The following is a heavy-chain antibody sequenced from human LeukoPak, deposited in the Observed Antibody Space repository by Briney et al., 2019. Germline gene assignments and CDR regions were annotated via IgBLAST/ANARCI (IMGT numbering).Heavy chain of an antibody. Sequence: GGSLRLSCAASGFTFSSYNMNWVRQAPGKGLEWVSYISSSSGTTHYADSVKGRFTISRDNAKNSLYLQMNSLRAEDTAVYYCARTPPPYCGGDCYKYYFDYWGQGTLVTVSS. CDR2: ISSSSGTT. J-gene: IGHJ4*02. D-gene: IGHD2-21*02. V-gene: IGHV3-48*01. CDR3: ARTPPPYCGGDCYKYYFDY. CDR1: GFTFSSYN.